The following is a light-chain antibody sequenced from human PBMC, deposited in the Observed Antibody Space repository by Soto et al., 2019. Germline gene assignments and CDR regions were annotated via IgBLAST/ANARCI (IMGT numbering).Light chain of an antibody. V-gene: IGLV1-51*01. Sequence: QSVLTQPPSVSAAPGQEVTISCSGSSSNIGNNYVSWYQQLPGTAPKLLIYDNDKRPSGIPDRFSGSKSGTSATLGITGLQTGDDADYYCGTWDSGLSAHVIFGGGTKLTVL. J-gene: IGLJ2*01. CDR1: SSNIGNNY. CDR2: DND. CDR3: GTWDSGLSAHVI.